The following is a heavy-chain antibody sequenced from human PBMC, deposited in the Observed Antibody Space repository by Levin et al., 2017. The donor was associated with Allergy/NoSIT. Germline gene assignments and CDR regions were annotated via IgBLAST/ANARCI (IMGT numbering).Heavy chain of an antibody. CDR3: APQDSTAAAGNHFQH. CDR2: IYYRGST. Sequence: SETLSLTCTVSGVSISSSNYYWGWIRQPPGKGLEWIGSIYYRGSTYYNPSLKSRVTISVDTSKNQFSLKLSSVTAVDTAVYYCAPQDSTAAAGNHFQHWGQGTLVTVSS. V-gene: IGHV4-39*01. D-gene: IGHD6-13*01. CDR1: GVSISSSNYY. J-gene: IGHJ1*01.